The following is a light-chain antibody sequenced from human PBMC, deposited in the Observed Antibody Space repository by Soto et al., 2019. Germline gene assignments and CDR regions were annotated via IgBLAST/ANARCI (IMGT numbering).Light chain of an antibody. CDR2: GIS. CDR1: QSVSSSY. V-gene: IGKV3-15*01. Sequence: EIVLTQSPGTLSLSPGERATLSCRASQSVSSSYLAWYQQHPGQPPRLLIYGISTRATGIPARFSGSGSGTEFSLTISSLQSEDFAVYYCQQYSKWPITFGQGTRLENK. CDR3: QQYSKWPIT. J-gene: IGKJ5*01.